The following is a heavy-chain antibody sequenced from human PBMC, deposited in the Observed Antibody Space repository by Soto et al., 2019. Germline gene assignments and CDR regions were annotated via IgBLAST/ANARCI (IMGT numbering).Heavy chain of an antibody. CDR3: ARGVSAGVDY. J-gene: IGHJ4*02. D-gene: IGHD1-26*01. V-gene: IGHV1-8*01. CDR1: GYSFTSLD. Sequence: ASVKVSCKASGYSFTSLDINWVRQTAGRGLEWMGWMEPSTGRTGYAQKFQGRVTMTRDTSINTAYMELTTLTSDDTAFYYCARGVSAGVDYWGQGTLVTVSS. CDR2: MEPSTGRT.